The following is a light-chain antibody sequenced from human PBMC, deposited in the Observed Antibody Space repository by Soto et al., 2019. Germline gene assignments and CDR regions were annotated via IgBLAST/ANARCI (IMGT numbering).Light chain of an antibody. CDR2: GAS. J-gene: IGKJ3*01. V-gene: IGKV3-20*01. CDR3: QQYGSSPRIT. CDR1: QSVSTSY. Sequence: EIVLTQSPGTLSLSPGERATLSCRASQSVSTSYLAWYQQKPGQAPRLLIYGASSRATGIPDRFSGSGSGTDFTLTISRLEREDFAVYYCQQYGSSPRITFGPGTKVYIK.